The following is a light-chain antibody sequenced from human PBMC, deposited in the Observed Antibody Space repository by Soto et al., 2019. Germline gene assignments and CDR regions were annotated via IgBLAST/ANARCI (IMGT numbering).Light chain of an antibody. CDR1: QPIDTF. CDR2: AAS. CDR3: QQSYSTLSIT. V-gene: IGKV1-39*01. J-gene: IGKJ5*01. Sequence: DIQMTQSPSSVSASVGDSVTITCRASQPIDTFLHWYQQKPGRAPNLLIYAASNLQSGVPSRFRGSGSGTDFTLTISSLQAEDFATYYCQQSYSTLSITFGQGTRLEI.